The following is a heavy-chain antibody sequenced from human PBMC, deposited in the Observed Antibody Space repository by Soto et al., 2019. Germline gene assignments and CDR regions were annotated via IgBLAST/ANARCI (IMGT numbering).Heavy chain of an antibody. CDR2: INPSGGSS. CDR3: ARHLYDYYYDNSGHYYYGMDV. J-gene: IGHJ6*02. D-gene: IGHD3-22*01. CDR1: GYTFTNYY. V-gene: IGHV1-46*01. Sequence: QVQLVQSGAEVEKPGASGKVSCKASGYTFTNYYMHWVRQAPGQGLEWMGLINPSGGSSSYAHKFQGRVTMTRDTSTSTVYMELSSLRSEDTAVYYCARHLYDYYYDNSGHYYYGMDVWGQGTTVTVSS.